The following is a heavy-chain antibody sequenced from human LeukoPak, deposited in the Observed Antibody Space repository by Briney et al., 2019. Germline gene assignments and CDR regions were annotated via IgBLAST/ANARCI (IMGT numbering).Heavy chain of an antibody. CDR1: GGTFSSYA. V-gene: IGHV1-69*13. CDR3: AKDALSSVIIWNHYFDY. CDR2: IIPIFGTA. Sequence: GASVRVSCKASGGTFSSYAISWVRQAPGQGLEWMGGIIPIFGTANYAQKFQGRVTITADESTSTAYMELSSLRSEDAAVYYCAKDALSSVIIWNHYFDYWGQGTLVTVSS. D-gene: IGHD3-3*01. J-gene: IGHJ4*02.